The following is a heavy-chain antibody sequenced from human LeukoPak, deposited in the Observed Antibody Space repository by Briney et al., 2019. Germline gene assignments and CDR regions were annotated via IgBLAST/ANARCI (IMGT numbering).Heavy chain of an antibody. D-gene: IGHD5-24*01. CDR3: ARLRGDGYKIRDFDY. J-gene: IGHJ4*02. Sequence: PGESLKISCKGSGYIFTRYWIGWVRQMPGKGLEWMGIIYPSDSDTKYSPSFQGQVTISADKSSSTAYLQWSSLKASDTAMYYCARLRGDGYKIRDFDYWGQGTLVTVSS. V-gene: IGHV5-51*01. CDR2: IYPSDSDT. CDR1: GYIFTRYW.